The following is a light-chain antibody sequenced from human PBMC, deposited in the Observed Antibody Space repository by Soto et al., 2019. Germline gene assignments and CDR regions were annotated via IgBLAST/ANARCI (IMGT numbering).Light chain of an antibody. J-gene: IGKJ2*01. CDR2: AAS. CDR3: QTYNSAPYT. V-gene: IGKV1-27*01. CDR1: QGISNY. Sequence: DIQMTQSPSSLSASVGDRVTITCRAIQGISNYLAWYQHKPGKVPKLLIYAASTLQSGVPSRFSGSGSGTDFTLTISSIQPEDVATYYCQTYNSAPYTFGHGTTLAIK.